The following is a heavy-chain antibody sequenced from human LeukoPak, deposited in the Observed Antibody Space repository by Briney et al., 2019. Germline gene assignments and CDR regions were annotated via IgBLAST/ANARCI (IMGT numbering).Heavy chain of an antibody. CDR2: IYYNGST. CDR1: GGSIGLYH. CDR3: ARDRAAGSDWLDP. V-gene: IGHV4-59*01. J-gene: IGHJ5*02. D-gene: IGHD3-10*01. Sequence: SETLSLTCTVSGGSIGLYHWSWIRQPPGKGLEGIGYIYYNGSTKYNPSLKSRLTMSVDTSKKQFSLNMTSMTAADTAVYYCARDRAAGSDWLDPWGQGTLVTVSS.